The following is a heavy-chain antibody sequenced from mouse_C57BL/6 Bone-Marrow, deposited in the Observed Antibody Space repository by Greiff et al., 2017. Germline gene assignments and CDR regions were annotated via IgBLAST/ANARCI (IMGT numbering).Heavy chain of an antibody. V-gene: IGHV1-50*01. CDR3: AHYDGYAMDY. CDR1: GYTFTSYW. CDR2: IDPSDSYT. Sequence: QVQLQQPGAELVKPGASVKLSCKASGYTFTSYWMQWVKPRPGQGLEWIGEIDPSDSYTNYNQKFTGKATLTVDTSSSTAYMQLSSLTSEDSAVYYCAHYDGYAMDYWGQGTSVTVSS. D-gene: IGHD1-2*01. J-gene: IGHJ4*01.